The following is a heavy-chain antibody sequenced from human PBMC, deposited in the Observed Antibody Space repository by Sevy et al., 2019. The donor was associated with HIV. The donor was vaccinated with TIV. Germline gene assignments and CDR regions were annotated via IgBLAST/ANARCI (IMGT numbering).Heavy chain of an antibody. CDR2: IIPIFGTA. V-gene: IGHV1-69*13. CDR1: GGTFSSYA. CDR3: ARVFGFWSGSDY. Sequence: AAVKVSCKASGGTFSSYAISWVRQAPRQGLERMGGIIPIFGTANYAQKFQGRVTISADASTSTAYMELSSLRSEETAVYHCARVFGFWSGSDYWGQGTLVTVSS. J-gene: IGHJ4*02. D-gene: IGHD3-3*01.